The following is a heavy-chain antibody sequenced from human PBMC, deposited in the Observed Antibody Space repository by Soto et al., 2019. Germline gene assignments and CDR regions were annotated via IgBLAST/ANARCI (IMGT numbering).Heavy chain of an antibody. V-gene: IGHV3-7*01. CDR2: INDDGSER. CDR3: AREFYGYYTYGPGDY. Sequence: EAQLVESGGGLVQPGGSLRLSCEASGFMFGVYWMSWVRQAPGKGLEWVANINDDGSERNYVDSVKGRFTISRDTPNNLLFLQIDSLRDEDTAVYYCAREFYGYYTYGPGDYWGQGTLVAVSS. CDR1: GFMFGVYW. D-gene: IGHD3-3*01. J-gene: IGHJ4*02.